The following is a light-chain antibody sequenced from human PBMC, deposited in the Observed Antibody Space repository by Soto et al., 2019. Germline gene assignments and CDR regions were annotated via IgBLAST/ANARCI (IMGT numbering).Light chain of an antibody. J-gene: IGKJ5*01. CDR3: QQYYSTPPIT. CDR1: QIVLYSSNNKNY. CDR2: WAS. Sequence: DIVMTQSPDSLAVSLGGSATINCKSSQIVLYSSNNKNYLAWYQQKPGQPPKLLIYWASTRESGAPDRFSGSGSGTDFTLTISSLQAEDVAVYYCQQYYSTPPITFGQGTRLEIK. V-gene: IGKV4-1*01.